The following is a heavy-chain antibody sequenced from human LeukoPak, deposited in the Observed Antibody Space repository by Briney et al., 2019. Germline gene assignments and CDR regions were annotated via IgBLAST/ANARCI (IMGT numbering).Heavy chain of an antibody. D-gene: IGHD6-6*01. CDR1: GGSFSNYY. J-gene: IGHJ4*02. V-gene: IGHV4-34*01. CDR3: ARAPGWSITARPFAS. CDR2: INRSGSI. Sequence: SETLSLTCAVHGGSFSNYYWNWIRQSPGTGLEWIGEINRSGSINYNPSLKSRVTMSLDTSKNQFSLKLTSVTAADTAVFYWARAPGWSITARPFASGGQGPLVTVSS.